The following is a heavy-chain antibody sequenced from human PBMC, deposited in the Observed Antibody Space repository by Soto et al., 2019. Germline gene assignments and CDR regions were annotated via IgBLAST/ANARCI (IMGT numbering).Heavy chain of an antibody. D-gene: IGHD2-2*02. J-gene: IGHJ5*02. CDR1: GYTFTSYA. CDR2: INAGNGNT. CDR3: ARGAESVVVTDDIQPDP. Sequence: ASVQVSCKASGYTFTSYAMHWVRQAPGQRLEWMGWINAGNGNTKYSQKFQGRVTITRDTSASTAYMELSSLRSEDTAVYYCARGAESVVVTDDIQPDPWGQGTLVTV. V-gene: IGHV1-3*01.